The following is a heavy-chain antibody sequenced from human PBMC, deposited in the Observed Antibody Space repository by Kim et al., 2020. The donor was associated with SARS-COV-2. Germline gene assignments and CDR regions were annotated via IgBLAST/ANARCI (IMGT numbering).Heavy chain of an antibody. J-gene: IGHJ2*01. V-gene: IGHV4-59*01. Sequence: SETLSLTCTVSGGSISSYYWSWIRQAPGKGLEWIGYIFYIGSTNYNPSLKSRVTISIDTSKNQFSLKLSSVTAADTAIYYCARDTNWYFDLWGRGTLVTV. D-gene: IGHD3-3*01. CDR2: IFYIGST. CDR3: ARDTNWYFDL. CDR1: GGSISSYY.